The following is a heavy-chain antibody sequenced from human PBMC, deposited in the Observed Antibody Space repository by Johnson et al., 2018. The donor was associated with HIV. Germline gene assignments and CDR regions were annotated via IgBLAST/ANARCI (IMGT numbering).Heavy chain of an antibody. CDR1: VFTFSNAW. CDR3: TTEAYSSSSAAFDI. V-gene: IGHV3-15*01. Sequence: VQLVESGGGLVKPGGSLRLSCAASVFTFSNAWMSWVRQAPGKGLEWVGRIKSKTDGGTPDYAAPVNGRFTISRDDSKNTLYLQMNSLKTEDTAVYYCTTEAYSSSSAAFDIWGQGTMVTVSS. CDR2: IKSKTDGGTP. D-gene: IGHD6-6*01. J-gene: IGHJ3*02.